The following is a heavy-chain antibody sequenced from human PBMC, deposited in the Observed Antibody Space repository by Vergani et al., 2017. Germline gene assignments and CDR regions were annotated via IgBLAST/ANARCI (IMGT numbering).Heavy chain of an antibody. V-gene: IGHV4-39*07. CDR2: IYHSGST. CDR3: ARDYGYYYDSSGYLPGRD. CDR1: GGSISSSSYY. J-gene: IGHJ4*02. D-gene: IGHD3-22*01. Sequence: QLQLQESGPGLVKPSETLSLTCTVSGGSISSSSYYWGWIRQPPGKGLEWIGYIYHSGSTYYNPSLKSRVTISVDTSKNQFSLKLSSVTAADTAVYYCARDYGYYYDSSGYLPGRDWGQGTLVTVSS.